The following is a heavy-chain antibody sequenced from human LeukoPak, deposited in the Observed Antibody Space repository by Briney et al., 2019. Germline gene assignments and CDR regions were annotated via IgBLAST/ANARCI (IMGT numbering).Heavy chain of an antibody. V-gene: IGHV5-51*01. CDR1: GYSFTSYL. D-gene: IGHD2-15*01. Sequence: GESLKISCKGSGYSFTSYLIGWVRQTPGKGLEWMGIFYPGYSDTRYSPSFQGQVTISADKSISTAYLQWSSLKASDTAMYYCARCKAVGYCSGGSCYSSAFDIWGQGTMVTVSS. J-gene: IGHJ3*02. CDR3: ARCKAVGYCSGGSCYSSAFDI. CDR2: FYPGYSDT.